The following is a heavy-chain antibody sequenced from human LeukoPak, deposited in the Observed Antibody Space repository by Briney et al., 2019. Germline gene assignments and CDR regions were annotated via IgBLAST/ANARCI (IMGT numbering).Heavy chain of an antibody. J-gene: IGHJ5*02. CDR1: GYTFTSYY. CDR3: ARTLDYEGRIRVFDP. D-gene: IGHD4-17*01. Sequence: GASVKVSCKASGYTFTSYYMHWVRQAPGQGLEWMGIINPSGGSTSYAQKFQGRVTMTRDTSTSTVYMELSSLRSEDTAVYCCARTLDYEGRIRVFDPWGQGTLVTVSS. V-gene: IGHV1-46*01. CDR2: INPSGGST.